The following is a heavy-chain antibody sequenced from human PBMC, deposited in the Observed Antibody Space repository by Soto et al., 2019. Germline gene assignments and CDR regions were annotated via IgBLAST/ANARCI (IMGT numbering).Heavy chain of an antibody. Sequence: QVQLVQSGAEVKKPGSSVEVSCKASGGTFSSYAISWVRQAPGQGLEWMGGIIPIFGTANYAQKFQGRVTITADKSTSTAYMELSSLRSEDTAVYYCARDPAGDSNLRRYYYYGMDVWGQGTTVTVSS. V-gene: IGHV1-69*06. CDR2: IIPIFGTA. CDR1: GGTFSSYA. D-gene: IGHD3-22*01. CDR3: ARDPAGDSNLRRYYYYGMDV. J-gene: IGHJ6*02.